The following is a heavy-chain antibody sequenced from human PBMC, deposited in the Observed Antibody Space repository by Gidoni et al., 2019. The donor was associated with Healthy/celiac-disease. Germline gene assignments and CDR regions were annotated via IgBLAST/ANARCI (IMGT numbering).Heavy chain of an antibody. CDR1: GGSFSGYY. CDR2: INHSGST. J-gene: IGHJ4*02. V-gene: IGHV4-34*01. CDR3: ASDSAAAGTGY. D-gene: IGHD6-13*01. Sequence: QVQLQQWGAGLLKPSETLSLTCAVYGGSFSGYYWSWIRQPPGKGLEWIGEINHSGSTNYNPSLKSRVTISVDTSKNQFSLKLSSVTAADTAVYYCASDSAAAGTGYWGQGTLVTVSS.